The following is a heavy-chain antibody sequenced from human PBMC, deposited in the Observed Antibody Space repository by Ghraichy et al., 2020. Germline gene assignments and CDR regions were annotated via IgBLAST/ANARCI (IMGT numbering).Heavy chain of an antibody. J-gene: IGHJ5*02. Sequence: SGPTLVKPTETLTLTCTVSGFSLSNARMGVSWIRQPPGKALEWLAHIFSNDEKSYSTSLKSRLTISKDTSKSQVVLTMTNMDPVDTATYYCARTCGARIRYSSGPLDPFDPWGQGTLVTVSS. CDR2: IFSNDEK. CDR1: GFSLSNARMG. V-gene: IGHV2-26*01. D-gene: IGHD6-19*01. CDR3: ARTCGARIRYSSGPLDPFDP.